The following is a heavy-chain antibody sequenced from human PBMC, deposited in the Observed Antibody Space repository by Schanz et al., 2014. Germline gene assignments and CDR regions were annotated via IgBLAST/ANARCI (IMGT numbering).Heavy chain of an antibody. V-gene: IGHV3-48*01. D-gene: IGHD1-26*01. Sequence: EVQLVESGGGLVQPGGSLRLSCAASGFTFSSYSMNWVRQAPGKGLEWVSHISGSSRTIYYADSMKGRFTVSRDNAENALYLQMNSLRAEDTGLYFCARGGSGSHYRLDYWGQGTLVTVSS. CDR1: GFTFSSYS. CDR2: ISGSSRTI. J-gene: IGHJ4*02. CDR3: ARGGSGSHYRLDY.